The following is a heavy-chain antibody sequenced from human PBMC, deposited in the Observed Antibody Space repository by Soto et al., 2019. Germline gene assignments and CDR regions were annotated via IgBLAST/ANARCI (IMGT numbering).Heavy chain of an antibody. CDR2: INYRGIT. CDR1: GGSFRGYS. Sequence: QVQLQQWGAGLLKPSETLSLTCGVSGGSFRGYSWNWIRQSPEKGLEWIGEINYRGITSYNPSLRSLVTISLDTSTNRFSLTLTAVTAADTAIYYCARAPMDDYGNYCDGMDVWGQGTTITVS. CDR3: ARAPMDDYGNYCDGMDV. D-gene: IGHD4-17*01. J-gene: IGHJ6*02. V-gene: IGHV4-34*01.